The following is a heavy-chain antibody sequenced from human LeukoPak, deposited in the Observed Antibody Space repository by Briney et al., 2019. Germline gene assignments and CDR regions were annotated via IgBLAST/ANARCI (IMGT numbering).Heavy chain of an antibody. V-gene: IGHV1-18*01. Sequence: ASVKVSCKASGYTFTNYAISWVRQAPGQGLEWMGWISAYSGNTNDAQNLQDRVTMTTDTSTGTAYMDLRSLTPDGTAVYYCARHPMVTRHNDDAFDIWGQGTMVIVSS. D-gene: IGHD4/OR15-4a*01. CDR3: ARHPMVTRHNDDAFDI. J-gene: IGHJ3*02. CDR2: ISAYSGNT. CDR1: GYTFTNYA.